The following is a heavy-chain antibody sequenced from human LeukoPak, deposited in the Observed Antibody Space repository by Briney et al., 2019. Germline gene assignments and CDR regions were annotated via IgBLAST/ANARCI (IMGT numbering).Heavy chain of an antibody. CDR3: ARALGALDI. CDR1: GYTFTSYY. J-gene: IGHJ3*02. Sequence: ASVKVSCKASGYTFTSYYMHWVRQAPGQGLEWMGIINPTGGTTTYAQKFQGRVTMTRDTSTSTVYMELSSLRSEDTAVYYCARALGALDIWGQGIMVTVSS. D-gene: IGHD3-16*01. V-gene: IGHV1-46*01. CDR2: INPTGGTT.